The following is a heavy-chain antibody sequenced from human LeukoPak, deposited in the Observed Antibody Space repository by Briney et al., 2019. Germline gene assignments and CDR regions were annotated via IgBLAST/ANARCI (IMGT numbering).Heavy chain of an antibody. V-gene: IGHV1-8*01. Sequence: EASVKVSRKASGYTFTSYDINWVRQATGQGLEWMGWMNPNSGNTGYAQKFQGRVTMTRNTSISTAYMELSSLRSEDTAVYYCARAVVPADRYYYYGMDVWGQGTTVTVSS. CDR1: GYTFTSYD. CDR3: ARAVVPADRYYYYGMDV. D-gene: IGHD2-2*01. J-gene: IGHJ6*02. CDR2: MNPNSGNT.